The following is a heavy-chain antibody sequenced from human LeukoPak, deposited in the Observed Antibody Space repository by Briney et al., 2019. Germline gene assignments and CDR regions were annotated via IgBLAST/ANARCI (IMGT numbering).Heavy chain of an antibody. Sequence: ASVKVSCKVSGYTLTELSMHWVRQAPGKGLEWMGGFDPEGGETIYAQKFQGRVTMTEDTSTDTAYMELSSLRSEDTAVYYCATNYDSSGYYGFDPWGQGTLVTVSS. CDR3: ATNYDSSGYYGFDP. D-gene: IGHD3-22*01. CDR2: FDPEGGET. J-gene: IGHJ5*02. V-gene: IGHV1-24*01. CDR1: GYTLTELS.